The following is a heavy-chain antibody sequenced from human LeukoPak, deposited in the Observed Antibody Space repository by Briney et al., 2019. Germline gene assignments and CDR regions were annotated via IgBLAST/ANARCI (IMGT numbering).Heavy chain of an antibody. CDR1: GGTFSSYA. V-gene: IGHV1-69*05. D-gene: IGHD1-7*01. CDR2: IIPIFGTA. CDR3: AREGTGTTPHPYYYYYMDV. Sequence: SVKVSCKASGGTFSSYAISWVRQAPGQGLEWMGGIIPIFGTANYAQKFQGRVTVTTDESTSTAYMELSSLRSEDTAVYYCAREGTGTTPHPYYYYYMDVWGKGTTVTVSS. J-gene: IGHJ6*03.